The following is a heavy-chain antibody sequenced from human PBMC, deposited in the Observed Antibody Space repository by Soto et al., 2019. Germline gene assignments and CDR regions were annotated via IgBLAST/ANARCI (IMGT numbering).Heavy chain of an antibody. CDR3: GRGYCTSATCYLLDY. Sequence: LRLSCAASGFSFSNYAMSWVRQAPGKGLEWVSGISGNGGTTYYADSVRGRFTVSRDNSKNTLYLQMNSLRVEDTAVYYCGRGYCTSATCYLLDYWGQGALVTVPS. J-gene: IGHJ4*02. D-gene: IGHD2-2*01. CDR2: ISGNGGTT. V-gene: IGHV3-23*01. CDR1: GFSFSNYA.